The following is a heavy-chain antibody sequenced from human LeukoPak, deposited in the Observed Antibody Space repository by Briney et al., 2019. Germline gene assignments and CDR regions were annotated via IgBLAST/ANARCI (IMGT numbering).Heavy chain of an antibody. CDR3: AREGYNSDEDVD. V-gene: IGHV3-30-3*01. D-gene: IGHD5-24*01. CDR2: ISYDGSKK. Sequence: PGGSLRLSCAGSGFTFSSYAMHWVRQAPGKGLEWVAVISYDGSKKYYAESVKGRFTISRDNSKNTLYLQMNSLRAEDTAVYYCAREGYNSDEDVDWGQGALVTVSS. CDR1: GFTFSSYA. J-gene: IGHJ4*02.